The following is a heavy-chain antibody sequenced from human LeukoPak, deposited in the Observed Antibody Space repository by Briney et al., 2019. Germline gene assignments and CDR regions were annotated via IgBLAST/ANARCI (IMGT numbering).Heavy chain of an antibody. CDR2: IYYSGST. V-gene: IGHV4-59*01. J-gene: IGHJ3*02. CDR3: ASTIFGVVGGPDAFDI. D-gene: IGHD3-3*01. CDR1: GGSISSYY. Sequence: SETLSLTCTVSGGSISSYYWSWIRQPAGKGLEWIGHIYYSGSTNYNPSLKSRVTISVDTSKNQFSLKLSSVTAADTAVYYCASTIFGVVGGPDAFDIWGQGTMVTVSS.